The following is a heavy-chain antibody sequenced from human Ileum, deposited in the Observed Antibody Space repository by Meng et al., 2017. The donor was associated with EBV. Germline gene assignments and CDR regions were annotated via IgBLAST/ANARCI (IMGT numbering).Heavy chain of an antibody. D-gene: IGHD6-19*01. J-gene: IGHJ4*02. CDR2: IYHSGDS. Sequence: QLQLQESGPGLAKPSGTLSLTCTVPSESISSNSRWNWVRQPPGKGLEWIGDIYHSGDSNYNPSLKSRVTISLDNSNNQFSLTLSSVTAADTAVYYCARDPIPVPGRNIDYWGQGTLVTVSS. CDR1: SESISSNSR. CDR3: ARDPIPVPGRNIDY. V-gene: IGHV4-4*02.